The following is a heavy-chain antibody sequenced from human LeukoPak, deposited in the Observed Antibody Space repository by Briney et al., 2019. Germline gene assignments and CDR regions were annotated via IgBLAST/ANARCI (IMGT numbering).Heavy chain of an antibody. CDR2: IYHSGRT. CDR1: GGSISSDH. D-gene: IGHD2/OR15-2a*01. J-gene: IGHJ3*02. Sequence: NPSETLSLTCTVSGGSISSDHWNWIRQPPGKGLEWIGCIYHSGRTYYNPSLKSRVTISVDMSRSQFSLRLTSVTAADTAVYYCARKNDFEIWGQGTLVTVSS. V-gene: IGHV4-59*01. CDR3: ARKNDFEI.